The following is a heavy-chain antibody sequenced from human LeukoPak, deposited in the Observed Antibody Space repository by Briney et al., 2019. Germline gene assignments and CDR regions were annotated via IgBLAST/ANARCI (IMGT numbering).Heavy chain of an antibody. Sequence: GASVKISCKASGYTFTGYYMHWVRQAPGQGLEWMGWINPNSDVTNYAQKFQGRVTMTRDTSISTAYVELSSLRSDDTAVYYCAREYYYESSDYYVVLSGAFDIWGQGTMVTVSS. CDR2: INPNSDVT. J-gene: IGHJ3*02. CDR1: GYTFTGYY. CDR3: AREYYYESSDYYVVLSGAFDI. D-gene: IGHD3-22*01. V-gene: IGHV1-2*02.